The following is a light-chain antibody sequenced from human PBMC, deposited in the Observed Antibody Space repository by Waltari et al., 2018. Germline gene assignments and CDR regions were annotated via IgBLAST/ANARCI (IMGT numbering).Light chain of an antibody. CDR2: DVS. J-gene: IGLJ1*01. CDR1: ISDVAGYNY. CDR3: SSYTSSYTLV. V-gene: IGLV2-14*01. Sequence: QSALPQPASVSGSPGQSITISCTGTISDVAGYNYVSWYQQYPGKAPKLIIYDVSNRPSGVSNRFSGSKSGNTASLTISGLQAEDEADYYCSSYTSSYTLVFGTGTKVTVL.